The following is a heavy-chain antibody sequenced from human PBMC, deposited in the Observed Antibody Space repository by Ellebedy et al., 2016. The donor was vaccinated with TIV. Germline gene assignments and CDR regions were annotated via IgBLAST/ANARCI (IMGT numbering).Heavy chain of an antibody. CDR2: IIPIFGTA. D-gene: IGHD1-26*01. CDR3: ARENREYSGSYYSGGGEFDY. J-gene: IGHJ4*02. V-gene: IGHV1-69*13. Sequence: AASVKVSCKASGGTFSSYAISWVRQAPGQGLEWMGGIIPIFGTANYAQKFQGRVTITADESTSTAYMELSSLRSEDTAVYYCARENREYSGSYYSGGGEFDYWGQGTLVTVSS. CDR1: GGTFSSYA.